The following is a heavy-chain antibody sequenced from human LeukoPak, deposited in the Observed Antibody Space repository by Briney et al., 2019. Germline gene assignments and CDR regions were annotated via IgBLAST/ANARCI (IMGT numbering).Heavy chain of an antibody. D-gene: IGHD2-2*01. CDR2: IKQDGSEK. V-gene: IGHV3-7*01. J-gene: IGHJ3*02. CDR1: GFTFSSYW. CDR3: ARGPEYPWFAFDI. Sequence: GGPLRLSCAASGFTFSSYWMSWVRQAPGKGLEWVANIKQDGSEKYYVDSVKGRFTISRDNAKNSLYLQMNSLRAEDTAVYYCARGPEYPWFAFDIWGQGTMVTVSS.